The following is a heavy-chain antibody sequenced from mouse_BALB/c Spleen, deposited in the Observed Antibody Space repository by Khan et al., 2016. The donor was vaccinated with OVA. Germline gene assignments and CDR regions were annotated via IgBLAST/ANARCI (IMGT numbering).Heavy chain of an antibody. CDR2: ISYSGNT. J-gene: IGHJ2*01. D-gene: IGHD1-1*01. V-gene: IGHV3-2*02. CDR3: ARVYGGDFDY. Sequence: EVQLQESGPGLVKPSQSLSLTCTVTGYSITSDYAWNWIRQFPGNTLEWMGFISYSGNTKYNPSLKSRISITGDTSKNQFFLQLNSVTFEDTATYYCARVYGGDFDYWGQGTALTVSS. CDR1: GYSITSDYA.